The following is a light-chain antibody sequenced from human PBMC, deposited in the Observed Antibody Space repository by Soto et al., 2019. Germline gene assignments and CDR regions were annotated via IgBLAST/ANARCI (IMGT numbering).Light chain of an antibody. CDR1: SSNIGSFYD. CDR2: GDN. Sequence: QPVLTQPPSVSGAPGQRVTIPCTGSSSNIGSFYDVHWYQQLPGAVPKLLIYGDNNRPSGVPDRFSGSKSGTSASLAITGLQAEDEADYYCQSYDNILSHVIFGGGTKVTVL. V-gene: IGLV1-40*01. CDR3: QSYDNILSHVI. J-gene: IGLJ2*01.